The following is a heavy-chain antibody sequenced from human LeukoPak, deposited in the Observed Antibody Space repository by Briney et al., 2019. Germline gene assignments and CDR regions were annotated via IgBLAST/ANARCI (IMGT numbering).Heavy chain of an antibody. CDR1: GGSFSGYY. V-gene: IGHV4-34*01. D-gene: IGHD2-2*01. J-gene: IGHJ5*02. CDR3: AGGGGYCSSSPETYNWFDP. CDR2: INHSGST. Sequence: PSETLSLTCAVYGGSFSGYYWSWIRQPPGKGLEWIGEINHSGSTNYNPSLRSRVTISVDTSKNQFSLKLSSVTAADTAVYYCAGGGGYCSSSPETYNWFDPWGQGTLVTVSS.